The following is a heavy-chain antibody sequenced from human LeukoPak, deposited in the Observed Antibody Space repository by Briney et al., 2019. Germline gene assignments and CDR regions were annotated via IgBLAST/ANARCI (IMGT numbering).Heavy chain of an antibody. J-gene: IGHJ5*02. CDR1: GTTLTRLS. CDR2: RDPEYGET. Sequence: ASVKVSCKVIGTTLTRLSIHWVRQAPGKGREWMGGRDPEYGETIYAQDFQGRITMTQDTSTDTAFLELNRLTSEDTALYYCASATIIWGSYRSWLDPWGRGSLVTVSS. D-gene: IGHD3-16*02. CDR3: ASATIIWGSYRSWLDP. V-gene: IGHV1-24*01.